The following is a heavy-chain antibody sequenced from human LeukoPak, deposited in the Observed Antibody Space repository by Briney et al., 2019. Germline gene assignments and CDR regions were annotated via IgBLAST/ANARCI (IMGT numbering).Heavy chain of an antibody. CDR1: GGSISAYY. V-gene: IGHV4-59*12. J-gene: IGHJ3*02. CDR2: ISYSGST. Sequence: SETLSLTCTVSGGSISAYYWSWIRQPPGKGLEWIGYISYSGSTKYNPSLKSRVTISIDTSKNQFSLKLTSGIAADTAMYYCARPVYCSSTTCTGPFHIWGQGTMVTVSS. CDR3: ARPVYCSSTTCTGPFHI. D-gene: IGHD2-2*01.